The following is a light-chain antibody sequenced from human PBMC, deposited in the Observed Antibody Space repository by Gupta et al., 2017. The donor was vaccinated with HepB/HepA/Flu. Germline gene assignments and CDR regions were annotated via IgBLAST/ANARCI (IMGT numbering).Light chain of an antibody. CDR1: QSVSSY. J-gene: IGKJ4*01. CDR2: DAS. Sequence: EIVLTQSPATLSLSPGERATLSCRASQSVSSYLAWYQQRPGQAPRLLIYDASNRATGIPARFSGSGSGTXFTLTIXSLEPEDFAVYYCQQRINWPITFGXGTKVEIK. V-gene: IGKV3-11*01. CDR3: QQRINWPIT.